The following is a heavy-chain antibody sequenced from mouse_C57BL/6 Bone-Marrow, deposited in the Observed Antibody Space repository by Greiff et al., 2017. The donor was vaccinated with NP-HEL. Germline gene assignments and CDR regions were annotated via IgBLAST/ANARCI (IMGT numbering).Heavy chain of an antibody. D-gene: IGHD2-3*01. CDR2: ISSGGSYT. Sequence: EVKLVESGGDLVKPGGSLKLSCAASGFTFSSYGMSWVRQTPDKRLEWVATISSGGSYTYYPDSVKGRFTISRDNAKNTLYLQMSSLKSEDTAMYYCARGRLLPFAYWGQGTLVTVSA. CDR3: ARGRLLPFAY. J-gene: IGHJ3*01. CDR1: GFTFSSYG. V-gene: IGHV5-6*01.